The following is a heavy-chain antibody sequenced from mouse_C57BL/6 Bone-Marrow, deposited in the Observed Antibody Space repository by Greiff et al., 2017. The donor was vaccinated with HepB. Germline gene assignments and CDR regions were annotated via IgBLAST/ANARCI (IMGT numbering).Heavy chain of an antibody. Sequence: EVQLQQSGAELVRPGASVKLSCTASGFNIKDDYMHWVKQRPEQGLEWIGWIDPENGDTEYASKFQGKATITADPSSNTAYLQLSSLTSEDTAVYYCTTCWDYFDYWGQGTTLTVSS. V-gene: IGHV14-4*01. CDR3: TTCWDYFDY. D-gene: IGHD4-1*01. CDR2: IDPENGDT. CDR1: GFNIKDDY. J-gene: IGHJ2*01.